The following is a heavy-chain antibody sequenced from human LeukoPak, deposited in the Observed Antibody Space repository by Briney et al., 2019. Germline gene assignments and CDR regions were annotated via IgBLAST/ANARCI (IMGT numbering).Heavy chain of an antibody. CDR2: INHSGST. D-gene: IGHD3-3*01. V-gene: IGHV4-34*01. CDR3: ARSGLRFSDN. CDR1: GGSFSGYY. Sequence: PSETLSLTCAVYGGSFSGYYWSWIRQPPGKGLEWIGEINHSGSTNYNPSLKSRVTISVDTSKNQFSLKLSSVTAADTAVYYCARSGLRFSDNWGQGTLVTVSS. J-gene: IGHJ4*02.